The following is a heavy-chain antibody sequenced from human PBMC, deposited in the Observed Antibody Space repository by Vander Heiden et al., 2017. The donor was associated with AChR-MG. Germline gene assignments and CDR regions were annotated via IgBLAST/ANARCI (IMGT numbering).Heavy chain of an antibody. CDR3: AKMSSPFDY. CDR1: GFTFSSYG. J-gene: IGHJ4*02. D-gene: IGHD3-10*01. CDR2: ISYDGSNK. Sequence: QVQLVESGGGVVQPGRSLRPSCAASGFTFSSYGIHWVRQAPGKGLEWVAVISYDGSNKYYADSVKGRFTISRDNSKNTLYLQMNSLRAEDTAVYYCAKMSSPFDYWGQGTLVTVSS. V-gene: IGHV3-30*18.